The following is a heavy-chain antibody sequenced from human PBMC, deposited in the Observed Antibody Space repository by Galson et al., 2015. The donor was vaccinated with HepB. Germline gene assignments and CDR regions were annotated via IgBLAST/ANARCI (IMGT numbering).Heavy chain of an antibody. V-gene: IGHV3-48*04. D-gene: IGHD6-13*01. J-gene: IGHJ4*02. CDR2: ISSSSSTI. CDR3: ARDLPLAAAGTFDY. CDR1: GFTFSSYS. Sequence: SLRLSCAASGFTFSSYSMNWVRQAPGKGLEWVSYISSSSSTIYYADSVKGRFTISRDNAKNSLYLQMNSLRAEDTAVYYCARDLPLAAAGTFDYWGQGTLVTVSS.